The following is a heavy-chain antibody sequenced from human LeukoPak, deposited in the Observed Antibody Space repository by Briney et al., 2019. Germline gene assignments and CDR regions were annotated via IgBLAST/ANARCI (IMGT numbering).Heavy chain of an antibody. Sequence: PGGSLRLSCAASGFAFSSYWMSWVRQAPGKGLEWVANIKQDGSEKYYVDSVKGRFTISRDNAKNSLYLQMNSLRAEDTAVYYCAREPTYYDSNDAFDIWGQGTMVTVSS. CDR1: GFAFSSYW. CDR2: IKQDGSEK. V-gene: IGHV3-7*01. J-gene: IGHJ3*02. CDR3: AREPTYYDSNDAFDI. D-gene: IGHD3-22*01.